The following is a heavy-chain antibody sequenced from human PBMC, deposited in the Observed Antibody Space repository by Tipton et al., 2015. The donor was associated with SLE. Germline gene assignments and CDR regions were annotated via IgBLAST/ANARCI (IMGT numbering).Heavy chain of an antibody. CDR1: VYSISSSHW. Sequence: TLSLTCNVSVYSISSSHWWGWIRQPPGKGLEWIGHIYYGGTIYYNPSLKSRVTMSIDTSRNQYSLKLNSVIAADTAVYYCARSASDSSAYPTFFDYWGQGTPVSVSS. J-gene: IGHJ4*02. V-gene: IGHV4-28*02. D-gene: IGHD3-22*01. CDR2: IYYGGTI. CDR3: ARSASDSSAYPTFFDY.